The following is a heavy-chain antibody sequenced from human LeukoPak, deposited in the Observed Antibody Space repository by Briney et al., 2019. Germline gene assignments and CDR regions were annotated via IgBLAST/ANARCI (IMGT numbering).Heavy chain of an antibody. CDR2: INEDGSEK. CDR3: ARNPRAAGYYYYMDV. J-gene: IGHJ6*03. Sequence: GGSLRLSCAGSGFTFSTYWMSWVRQVPGKGLEWMANINEDGSEKNYVDSVKGRFTISRDNAKNSLYLQMNSLRAEDTAVYYCARNPRAAGYYYYMDVWGKGTTVTVSS. D-gene: IGHD6-13*01. V-gene: IGHV3-7*01. CDR1: GFTFSTYW.